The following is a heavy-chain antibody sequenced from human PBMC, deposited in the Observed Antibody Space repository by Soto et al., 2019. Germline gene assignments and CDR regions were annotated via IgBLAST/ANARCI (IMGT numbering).Heavy chain of an antibody. CDR1: GYSFTSYW. CDR3: ARHVRYAVVVPAAYDY. J-gene: IGHJ4*02. V-gene: IGHV5-51*01. Sequence: GESLKISCKGSGYSFTSYWLGWVRQMPGKGLEWMGFIYPGDSDTRYSPSFQGQVTISADKSISTAYLQWSSLKASDTAMYYCARHVRYAVVVPAAYDYWGQGTLVTVSS. CDR2: IYPGDSDT. D-gene: IGHD2-2*01.